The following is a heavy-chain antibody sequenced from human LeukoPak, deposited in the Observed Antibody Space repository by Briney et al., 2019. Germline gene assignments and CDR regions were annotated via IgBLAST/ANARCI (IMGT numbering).Heavy chain of an antibody. V-gene: IGHV3-23*01. D-gene: IGHD2-15*01. CDR2: ITGDGEYT. CDR1: GFTFSSYA. Sequence: GGSLRLSCAASGFTFSSYAMAWVRQSPGKGLEWVSCITGDGEYTYHTDSVKGRSTISRDNSKNTLYVQMNSLRAEDTAVYYCAKGTLGSCSGGSCYPLDYWGQGTLVTVSS. J-gene: IGHJ4*02. CDR3: AKGTLGSCSGGSCYPLDY.